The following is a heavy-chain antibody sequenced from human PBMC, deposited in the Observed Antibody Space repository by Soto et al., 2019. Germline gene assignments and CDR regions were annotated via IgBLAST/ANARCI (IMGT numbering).Heavy chain of an antibody. D-gene: IGHD1-20*01. Sequence: SETLSLTCTVSGGSISSGGYYWSWIRQHPGKGLEWIGYIYYSGSTFYNPALKSRVTISVDTSKNQFSLKLSSVTAADTAVYYCARLNWDGGYWGQGALVTVSS. CDR3: ARLNWDGGY. V-gene: IGHV4-31*03. J-gene: IGHJ4*01. CDR1: GGSISSGGYY. CDR2: IYYSGST.